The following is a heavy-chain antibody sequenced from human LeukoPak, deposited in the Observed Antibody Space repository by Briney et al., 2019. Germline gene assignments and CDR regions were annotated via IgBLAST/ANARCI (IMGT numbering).Heavy chain of an antibody. V-gene: IGHV4-59*08. CDR1: GVSITSFY. D-gene: IGHD6-19*01. Sequence: SETLSLTCTVSGVSITSFYWSWIRQPPGKGLEWIGYMYFSGSTNYNPSLKSRVTVSLDTTKNQVSLKLSSVTAADTAVYYCARQWEDSSGWYRVFDLWGQGTLVTVSS. J-gene: IGHJ3*01. CDR2: MYFSGST. CDR3: ARQWEDSSGWYRVFDL.